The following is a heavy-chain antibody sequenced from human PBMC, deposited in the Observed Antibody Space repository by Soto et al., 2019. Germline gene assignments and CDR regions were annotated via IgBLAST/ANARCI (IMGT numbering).Heavy chain of an antibody. D-gene: IGHD3-10*01. Sequence: QVQLQESGPGLVKPSETLSLTCTVSGGSVNSDNYYWTWIRQPPGKGLEWIGNVYFIGTTIYNPSRIRRVTISVDTSKNQFSLRLSSVTAADTSGYYCARDRGARNHGYGLDVWGQGTTVTVSS. J-gene: IGHJ6*02. V-gene: IGHV4-61*01. CDR1: GGSVNSDNYY. CDR3: ARDRGARNHGYGLDV. CDR2: VYFIGTT.